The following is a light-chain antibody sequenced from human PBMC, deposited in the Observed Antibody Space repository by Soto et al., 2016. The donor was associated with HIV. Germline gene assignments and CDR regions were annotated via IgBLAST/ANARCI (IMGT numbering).Light chain of an antibody. CDR1: QDISNF. J-gene: IGKJ4*01. Sequence: DIQMTQSPSSLSASVGDRVTITCQASQDISNFLNWYRQKPGKAPKLLIYSASNLETGVPSRFSGSGSGTDFTFTISSLQPEDIATYYCQQYDNLPLTFGGGTKGEIK. CDR2: SAS. V-gene: IGKV1-33*01. CDR3: QQYDNLPLT.